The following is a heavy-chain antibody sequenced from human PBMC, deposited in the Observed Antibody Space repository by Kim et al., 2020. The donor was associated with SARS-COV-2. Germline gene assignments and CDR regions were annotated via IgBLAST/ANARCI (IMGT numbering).Heavy chain of an antibody. CDR3: ASRGYYIDF. Sequence: GGSLRLSCAASGFTFSGYAMTWVRQAPGKGLEWVSFISSTASTIYYADSVEGRFTISRDNAKNSVSLQMNSLRDEDTAMYYCASRGYYIDFWCQGTLVTV. CDR2: ISSTASTI. V-gene: IGHV3-48*02. CDR1: GFTFSGYA. D-gene: IGHD6-13*01. J-gene: IGHJ4*02.